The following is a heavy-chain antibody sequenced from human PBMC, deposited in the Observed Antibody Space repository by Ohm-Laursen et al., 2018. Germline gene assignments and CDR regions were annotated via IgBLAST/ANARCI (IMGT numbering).Heavy chain of an antibody. CDR1: GFTLSSYD. Sequence: SLRLSCTASGFTLSSYDMNWVRQAPGKGLEWISYISETGSHIYDADSMRGRFTVARDNAKNSLYLQMNSLRAEDTAVYYCARGGQQQVEDYWGQGTLVTVSS. CDR2: ISETGSHI. D-gene: IGHD6-13*01. J-gene: IGHJ4*02. CDR3: ARGGQQQVEDY. V-gene: IGHV3-21*04.